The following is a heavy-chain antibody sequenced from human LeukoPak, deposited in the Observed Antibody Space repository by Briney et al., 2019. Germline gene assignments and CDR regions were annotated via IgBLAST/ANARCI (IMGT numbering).Heavy chain of an antibody. Sequence: GGSLRLSCAASGFTFSGSAMHWVRQASGKGLEWVGRIRSKANSYATAYAASVKGRLTISRDDSKNTAYLQMNSLKTEDTAVYYCTRRASPSPLRVYHAIWTSSEMDVWGKGTTVTVSS. CDR3: TRRASPSPLRVYHAIWTSSEMDV. V-gene: IGHV3-73*01. D-gene: IGHD6-13*01. J-gene: IGHJ6*04. CDR1: GFTFSGSA. CDR2: IRSKANSYAT.